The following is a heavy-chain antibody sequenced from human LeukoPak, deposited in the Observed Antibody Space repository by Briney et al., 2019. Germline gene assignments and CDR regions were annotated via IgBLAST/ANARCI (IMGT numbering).Heavy chain of an antibody. J-gene: IGHJ4*02. CDR3: AKDVPFTGGGAIVY. Sequence: GGSLRLSCAASGLTFIDAWMTWVRRPPGRGLEWIGHIKSKVNSGAADYAAPVKGRFTVSRDDSRSTVYLQLDSLKTEDTAVYYCAKDVPFTGGGAIVYWGQGTPVTVSS. D-gene: IGHD3-16*02. CDR2: IKSKVNSGAA. CDR1: GLTFIDAW. V-gene: IGHV3-15*01.